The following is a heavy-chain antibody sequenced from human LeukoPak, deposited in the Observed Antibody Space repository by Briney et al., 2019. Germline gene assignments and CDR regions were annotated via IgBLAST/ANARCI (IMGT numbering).Heavy chain of an antibody. CDR3: ARKSGSYSAEYFQH. Sequence: GGSLRLSCAASGFTLSDYYMSWIRQAPGKGLEWVSYISSSGSTIYYADSVKGRFTISRDNAKNSLYLQMNSLRAEDTAVYYCARKSGSYSAEYFQHWGQGTLVTVSS. CDR1: GFTLSDYY. CDR2: ISSSGSTI. J-gene: IGHJ1*01. V-gene: IGHV3-11*01. D-gene: IGHD1-26*01.